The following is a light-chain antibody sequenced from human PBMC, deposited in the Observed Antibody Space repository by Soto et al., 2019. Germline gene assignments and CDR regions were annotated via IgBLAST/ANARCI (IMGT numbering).Light chain of an antibody. V-gene: IGLV2-18*02. CDR2: EVR. Sequence: QSVLTRPPSVSGSPGQSVTISCTGTSSDVGSYNRVSWYQQPPGTAPKLMIYEVRNRPSGVPDRFSGSKSGNTASLTISGLQAEDEADYYCRSYTSSSTLVFGGGTKVTVL. CDR1: SSDVGSYNR. J-gene: IGLJ2*01. CDR3: RSYTSSSTLV.